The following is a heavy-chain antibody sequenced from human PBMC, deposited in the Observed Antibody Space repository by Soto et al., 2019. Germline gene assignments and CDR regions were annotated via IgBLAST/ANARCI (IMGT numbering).Heavy chain of an antibody. V-gene: IGHV1-3*01. CDR2: INPGNGNT. CDR1: GYTFTSYG. CDR3: ARWGYFDSSNYLAY. Sequence: QVQLVQSGAEVKKPGASVKVSCKASGYTFTSYGITWVPQAPGRGLEWMGWINPGNGNTKYSQQFQGRVIIDRDTSASTAYMELSSLRSEDTAVYYCARWGYFDSSNYLAYWGLGTLVTVSS. J-gene: IGHJ4*02. D-gene: IGHD3-22*01.